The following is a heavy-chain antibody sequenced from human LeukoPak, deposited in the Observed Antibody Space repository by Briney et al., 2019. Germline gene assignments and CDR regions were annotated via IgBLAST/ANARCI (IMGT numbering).Heavy chain of an antibody. V-gene: IGHV3-7*01. J-gene: IGHJ4*02. CDR1: GFTFSDYW. Sequence: GGSLRLSCAVSGFTFSDYWMSWVRQAPGKGLEWVANMKQDGSEKYFMDSVRGRFTLSRDNAKNSLYLQMNSLRAEDTAVYYCARDSGYNSGWPYWGQGTLVTVSS. CDR3: ARDSGYNSGWPY. D-gene: IGHD6-19*01. CDR2: MKQDGSEK.